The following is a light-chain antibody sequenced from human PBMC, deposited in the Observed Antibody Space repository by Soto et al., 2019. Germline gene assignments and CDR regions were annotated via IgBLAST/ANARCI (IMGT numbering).Light chain of an antibody. Sequence: QSVLTQPASVSGSPGQSITISCTGTSSDIGGYNYVSWYQQHPGKAPKLMIYDVSNRPSGVSNRFSGSKSGNAASLTISGLQAEDEADYYCSSYTSSSTAVFGGGTQVTVL. CDR2: DVS. V-gene: IGLV2-14*01. CDR3: SSYTSSSTAV. J-gene: IGLJ2*01. CDR1: SSDIGGYNY.